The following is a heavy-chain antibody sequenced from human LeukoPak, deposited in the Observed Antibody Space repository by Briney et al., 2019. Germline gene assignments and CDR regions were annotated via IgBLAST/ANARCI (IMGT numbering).Heavy chain of an antibody. V-gene: IGHV4-39*07. CDR3: ARRGVGATTINFDY. D-gene: IGHD1-26*01. CDR2: IYYSGST. CDR1: GGSISSSSYY. J-gene: IGHJ4*02. Sequence: PSETLSLTCTVSGGSISSSSYYWGWIRQPPGKGLEWIGSIYYSGSTYYNPSLKSRVTISVDTSKNQFSLKLSSVTAADTAVYYCARRGVGATTINFDYWGQGTLVTVSS.